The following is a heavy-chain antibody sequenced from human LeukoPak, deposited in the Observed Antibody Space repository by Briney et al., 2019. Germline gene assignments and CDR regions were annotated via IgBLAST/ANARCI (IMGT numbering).Heavy chain of an antibody. J-gene: IGHJ4*02. CDR1: GFTFSSYS. Sequence: GGSLRLSCAASGFTFSSYSMNWVRQAPGKGLEWVSSISTSSSYIYYADSVKGRFTISRDNAKNSLYLQMNSLRVEDTAVYYCARCTTGRTFGSLREIKRSREIDYWGQGTLVTVSS. CDR3: ARCTTGRTFGSLREIKRSREIDY. V-gene: IGHV3-21*01. D-gene: IGHD1-1*01. CDR2: ISTSSSYI.